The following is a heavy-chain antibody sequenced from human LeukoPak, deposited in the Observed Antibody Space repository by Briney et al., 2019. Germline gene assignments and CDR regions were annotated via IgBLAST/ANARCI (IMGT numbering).Heavy chain of an antibody. CDR2: ISGGGGTT. J-gene: IGHJ4*01. Sequence: HPGGSLRLSCAASGFTFNSHAMSWVRQAPGKGLEWVSAISGGGGTTYYADSVKGRFAISRDNSKYTLYLQLNSLRAEDTAVYYCAKYEGHHYQGNDYWGHRTLVTVSS. CDR3: AKYEGHHYQGNDY. D-gene: IGHD2-2*01. V-gene: IGHV3-23*01. CDR1: GFTFNSHA.